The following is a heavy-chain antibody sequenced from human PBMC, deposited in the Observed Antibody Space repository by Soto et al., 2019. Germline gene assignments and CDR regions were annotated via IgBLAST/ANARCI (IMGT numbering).Heavy chain of an antibody. CDR1: GYTFTGFY. Sequence: QVQLVQSGAEVKKPGASVKVSCKASGYTFTGFYMHWVRQAPGQGLEWMGGIIPIFGTANYAQKFQGRVTITADKSTSTAYMELSSLRSEDTAVYYCARGYCSSTSCYAFDYWGQGTLVTVSS. J-gene: IGHJ4*02. D-gene: IGHD2-2*01. V-gene: IGHV1-69*06. CDR2: IIPIFGTA. CDR3: ARGYCSSTSCYAFDY.